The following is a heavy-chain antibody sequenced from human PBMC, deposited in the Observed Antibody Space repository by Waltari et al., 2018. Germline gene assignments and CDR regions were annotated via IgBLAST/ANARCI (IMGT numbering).Heavy chain of an antibody. CDR1: GFTFSSHG. CDR2: MWYDGSKK. J-gene: IGHJ6*02. CDR3: GRDDGSYYCYGMDV. Sequence: QLQLVESGGGVVQPGRSLRLSCAASGFTFSSHGMHWVRLAPGKGLEWGAVMWYDGSKKSDADSMKGRFTMSRDNSKDTVNQQRNSLGAEDTGEYYGGRDDGSYYCYGMDVWGQGTTVTVSS. V-gene: IGHV3-33*01.